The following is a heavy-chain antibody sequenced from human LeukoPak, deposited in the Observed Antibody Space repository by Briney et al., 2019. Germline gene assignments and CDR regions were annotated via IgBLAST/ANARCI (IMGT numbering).Heavy chain of an antibody. J-gene: IGHJ4*02. V-gene: IGHV4-59*01. CDR2: IYYSGST. D-gene: IGHD3-9*01. CDR3: ARAGYDILTGYYKGGFDY. Sequence: SETLSLTCTVSGGSISSYYWSWIRQPPGKGLEWIGYIYYSGSTNYNPSLKSRVTISVDTSKNQFSLKLSSVTAADTAVYYCARAGYDILTGYYKGGFDYWGQGTLVTVSS. CDR1: GGSISSYY.